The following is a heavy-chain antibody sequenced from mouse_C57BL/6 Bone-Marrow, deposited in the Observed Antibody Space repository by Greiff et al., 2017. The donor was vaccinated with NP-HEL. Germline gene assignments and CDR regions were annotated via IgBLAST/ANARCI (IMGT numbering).Heavy chain of an antibody. CDR2: IYPSDSET. V-gene: IGHV1-61*01. D-gene: IGHD1-1*01. Sequence: QVQLQQPGAELVRPGSSVKLSCKASGYTFTSYWMDWVQQRPGQGLEWIGNIYPSDSETHYTQKFKDKATLTVDKSSSTAYMQCSSLTAEDSAVYYCARTTTVVATDYWGQGTTLTVSS. CDR3: ARTTTVVATDY. CDR1: GYTFTSYW. J-gene: IGHJ2*01.